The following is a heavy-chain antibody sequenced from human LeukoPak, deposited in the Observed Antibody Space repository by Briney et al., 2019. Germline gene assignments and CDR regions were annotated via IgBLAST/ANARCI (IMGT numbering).Heavy chain of an antibody. CDR2: ISAYNGNT. J-gene: IGHJ4*02. D-gene: IGHD3-3*01. CDR3: AREGTYYDFWSGYYTRPIPGHFDY. Sequence: ASVKVSCKASGYTFTSYGISWVRQAPGQGLEWMGWISAYNGNTNYAQKLQGRVTMTTDTSTSTAYMELRSLRSDDTAVYYCAREGTYYDFWSGYYTRPIPGHFDYWGQGTLVTDSS. V-gene: IGHV1-18*01. CDR1: GYTFTSYG.